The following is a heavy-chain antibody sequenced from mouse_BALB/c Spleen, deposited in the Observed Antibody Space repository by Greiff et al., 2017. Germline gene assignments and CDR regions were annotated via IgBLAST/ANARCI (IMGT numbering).Heavy chain of an antibody. J-gene: IGHJ4*01. D-gene: IGHD1-2*01. CDR1: GYTFSSYW. Sequence: VQLHQSGAELMKPGASVKISCKATGYTFSSYWIEWVKQRPGHGLEWIGEILPGSGSTNYNEKFKGKATFTADTSSNTAYMQLSSLTSEDSAVYYCARGGIHYYGSEAMDDWGQGTSVTVSS. CDR2: ILPGSGST. CDR3: ARGGIHYYGSEAMDD. V-gene: IGHV1-9*01.